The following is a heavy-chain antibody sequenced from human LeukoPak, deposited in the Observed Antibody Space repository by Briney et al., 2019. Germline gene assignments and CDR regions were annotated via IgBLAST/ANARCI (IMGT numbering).Heavy chain of an antibody. CDR2: IYWDGDK. V-gene: IGHV2-5*02. J-gene: IGHJ4*02. D-gene: IGHD3-10*01. CDR1: GFSLSTRGVG. Sequence: GSGPTLVKPTQTLTLTCTFSGFSLSTRGVGVGWIRQPPGQALEWLALIYWDGDKRYSPSLKSRLTITKDTSKNQEVLTMTNIDPVNTATYYCARLYGSGSYYKFWDSRQFDYWGQGTLVTVSS. CDR3: ARLYGSGSYYKFWDSRQFDY.